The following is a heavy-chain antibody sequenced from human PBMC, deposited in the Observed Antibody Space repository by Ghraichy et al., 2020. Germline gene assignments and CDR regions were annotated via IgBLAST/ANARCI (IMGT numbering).Heavy chain of an antibody. D-gene: IGHD3-9*01. CDR1: GFTFSSYA. CDR2: ISYDGSNK. J-gene: IGHJ3*02. CDR3: ARGFYDILTGSDAFDI. V-gene: IGHV3-30-3*01. Sequence: GESLNISCAASGFTFSSYAMHWVRQAPGKGLEWVAVISYDGSNKYYADSVKGRFTISRDNSKNTLYLQMNSLRAEDTAVYYCARGFYDILTGSDAFDIWGQGTMVTVSS.